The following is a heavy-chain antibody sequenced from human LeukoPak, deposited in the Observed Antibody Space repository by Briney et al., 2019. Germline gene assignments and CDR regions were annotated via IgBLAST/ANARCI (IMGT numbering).Heavy chain of an antibody. V-gene: IGHV4-34*01. D-gene: IGHD2-15*01. CDR1: GGSFSGYY. Sequence: PSETLSLTCAVYGGSFSGYYWSWIRQPPGKGVEWIGEINHSGSTNYNPSLKSRVTISVDTSKNQFSLKLSSVTAADTAVYYCARGSQSLGYCSGGSCRAKIFDYWGQGTLVTVSS. J-gene: IGHJ4*02. CDR3: ARGSQSLGYCSGGSCRAKIFDY. CDR2: INHSGST.